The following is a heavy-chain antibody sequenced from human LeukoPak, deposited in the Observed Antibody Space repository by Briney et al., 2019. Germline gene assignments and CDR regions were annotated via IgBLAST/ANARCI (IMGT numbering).Heavy chain of an antibody. Sequence: GGSLRLSCAASAFTFSDYSMNWVRQAPGKGLEWISYISGRSSTIYYADSVRGRFTISRDNAKNSMYLQMNSLRAEDTAVYYCARDRLTSGSYFFDYWSQGTLVTVSS. CDR3: ARDRLTSGSYFFDY. D-gene: IGHD1-26*01. J-gene: IGHJ4*02. CDR1: AFTFSDYS. CDR2: ISGRSSTI. V-gene: IGHV3-48*01.